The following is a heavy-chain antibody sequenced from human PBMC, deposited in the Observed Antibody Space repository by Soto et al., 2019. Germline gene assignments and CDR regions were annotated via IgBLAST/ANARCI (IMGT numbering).Heavy chain of an antibody. V-gene: IGHV4-39*01. CDR1: GGSIPTYY. Sequence: SETLSLTCSVSGGSIPTYYWGWIRQPPGKGLEWIGSIYYSGSTYYNPSLKSRVTISVDTSKNQFSLKLSSVTAADTAVYYCARHGSYYYGSGQFDPWGQGTLVTVS. J-gene: IGHJ5*02. CDR2: IYYSGST. CDR3: ARHGSYYYGSGQFDP. D-gene: IGHD3-10*01.